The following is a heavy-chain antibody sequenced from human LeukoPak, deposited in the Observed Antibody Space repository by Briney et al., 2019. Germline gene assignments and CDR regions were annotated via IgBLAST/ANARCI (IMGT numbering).Heavy chain of an antibody. J-gene: IGHJ4*02. D-gene: IGHD1-26*01. CDR1: GFTFSSYS. CDR3: ARAKAVGATNLGY. CDR2: ISSSSSYI. Sequence: PGGSLRLSCAASGFTFSSYSMNWVRQAPGKGLEWVSSISSSSSYIYYADSVKGRFTISRDNAKNSLYLQMNSLRAEDTAVYYCARAKAVGATNLGYWGQGTLVTVSS. V-gene: IGHV3-21*01.